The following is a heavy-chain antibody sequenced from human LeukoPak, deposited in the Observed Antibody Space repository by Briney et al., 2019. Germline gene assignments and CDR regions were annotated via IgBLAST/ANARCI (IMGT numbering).Heavy chain of an antibody. J-gene: IGHJ4*02. D-gene: IGHD3-3*01. CDR3: ARLASPLYDFWSGYYFDY. V-gene: IGHV4-4*09. CDR1: GGSLSSYY. CDR2: IYTSGST. Sequence: KPSETQSLTCTVSGGSLSSYYWSWIRQPPGKGLEWIGYIYTSGSTNYNPSLKSRVTISVDTSKNQFSLKLSSVTAADTAVYYCARLASPLYDFWSGYYFDYWGQGTLVTVSS.